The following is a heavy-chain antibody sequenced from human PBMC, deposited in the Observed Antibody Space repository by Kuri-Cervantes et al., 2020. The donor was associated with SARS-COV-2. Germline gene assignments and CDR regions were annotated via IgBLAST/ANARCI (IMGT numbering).Heavy chain of an antibody. CDR1: GFNFSRTD. CDR2: ISHDGKNK. J-gene: IGHJ4*02. CDR3: AKDRVGVQDF. D-gene: IGHD2-21*01. Sequence: GESLKISCAASGFNFSRTDMHWVRQAPGKGLAWVAVISHDGKNKKCIASGKGRFTISRDNSQNTLYLHMKSLRSEDTAMYYCAKDRVGVQDFWGQGTLVTVSS. V-gene: IGHV3-30*18.